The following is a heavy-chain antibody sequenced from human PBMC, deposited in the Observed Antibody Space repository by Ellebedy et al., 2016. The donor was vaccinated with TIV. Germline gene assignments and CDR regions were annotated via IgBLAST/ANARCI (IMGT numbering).Heavy chain of an antibody. J-gene: IGHJ5*02. V-gene: IGHV1-8*01. CDR3: VVGLFHP. D-gene: IGHD3/OR15-3a*01. CDR1: GYTFTAYD. Sequence: AASVKVSCKASGYTFTAYDINWVRQATGQGLEYLGWMKPGSGNTGYAQKFEGRVTMTRNTPTSTAYMELSSLRSDDTAVYYCVVGLFHPWGQGTLVSVSS. CDR2: MKPGSGNT.